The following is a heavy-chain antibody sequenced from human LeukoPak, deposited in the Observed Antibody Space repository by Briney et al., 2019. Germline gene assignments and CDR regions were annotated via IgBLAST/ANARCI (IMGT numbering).Heavy chain of an antibody. CDR3: ARAPSRSGDYVWYFDL. V-gene: IGHV4-59*01. Sequence: PSETLSLTCTVSGGSISSYYWSWIRQPPGKGLEWIGYIYYSGSTNYNPSLKSRVTISVDTSKNQFSLKLSSVTAADTAVYYCARAPSRSGDYVWYFDLWGRGTLVTVSS. J-gene: IGHJ2*01. CDR1: GGSISSYY. CDR2: IYYSGST. D-gene: IGHD4-17*01.